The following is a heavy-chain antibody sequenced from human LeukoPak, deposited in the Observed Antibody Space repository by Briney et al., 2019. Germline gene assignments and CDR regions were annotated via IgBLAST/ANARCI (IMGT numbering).Heavy chain of an antibody. CDR1: GGSISSYY. Sequence: PSETLSLTCTVSGGSISSYYWSWIRPPPGKGLEWIGYIYYSGSTNYNPSLKSRVTISVDTSKNQFSLKLSSVTAADTAVYYCARALYYYYYMDVWGKGTSVTVSS. V-gene: IGHV4-59*01. J-gene: IGHJ6*03. CDR3: ARALYYYYYMDV. CDR2: IYYSGST.